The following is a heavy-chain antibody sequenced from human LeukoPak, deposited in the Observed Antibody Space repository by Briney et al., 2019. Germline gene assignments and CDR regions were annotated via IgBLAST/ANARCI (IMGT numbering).Heavy chain of an antibody. D-gene: IGHD3-16*01. J-gene: IGHJ4*02. CDR3: AKTLGGGEHYFDY. V-gene: IGHV3-33*06. CDR1: GFTFSSYG. Sequence: GGSLRLSCAASGFTFSSYGMHWVRQAPGKGLEWVAVIWYDGSNKYYADSVKGRFTISRDNSKNTLYLQMNSLRAEDTAVYYCAKTLGGGEHYFDYWGQGTLVTVSS. CDR2: IWYDGSNK.